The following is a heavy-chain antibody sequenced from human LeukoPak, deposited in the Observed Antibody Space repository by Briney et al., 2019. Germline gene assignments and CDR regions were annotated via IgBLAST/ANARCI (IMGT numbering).Heavy chain of an antibody. CDR1: GFTFSSYW. V-gene: IGHV3-74*01. D-gene: IGHD1-7*01. CDR2: INGDGRNI. CDR3: ARDRVNYLRDAFDI. J-gene: IGHJ3*02. Sequence: GGSLRLSCVASGFTFSSYWMHWVRQDPRKGLVWVSRINGDGRNINYADSVRGRFTISRDNAENSLYLQMNSLRAEDTAVYYCARDRVNYLRDAFDIWGQGTMVTVSS.